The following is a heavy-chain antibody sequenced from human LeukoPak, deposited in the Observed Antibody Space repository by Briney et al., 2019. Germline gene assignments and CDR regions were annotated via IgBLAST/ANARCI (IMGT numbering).Heavy chain of an antibody. J-gene: IGHJ4*02. CDR2: IIPIFGTA. CDR1: GGTFSSYA. V-gene: IGHV1-69*13. D-gene: IGHD3-9*01. CDR3: ARGPRYFDWLFAGSED. Sequence: SVKVSCKASGGTFSSYAISWVRQAPGQGLEWMGGIIPIFGTANYAQKFQGRVAITADESTSTAYMELSSLRSEDTAVYYCARGPRYFDWLFAGSEDWGQGTLVTVSS.